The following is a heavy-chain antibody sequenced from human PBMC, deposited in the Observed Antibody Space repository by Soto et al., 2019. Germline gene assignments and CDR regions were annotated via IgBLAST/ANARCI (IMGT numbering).Heavy chain of an antibody. V-gene: IGHV5-51*01. CDR3: ASVYCSGTTCYEFYS. CDR2: IYPGDSDT. D-gene: IGHD2-2*01. J-gene: IGHJ5*01. Sequence: PGESLKISCKGSGYSFTSYWIGWVRQMPGKGLEWMGIIYPGDSDTRYSPSFQGQVTISADKSISTAYLQWSSLKASDTAMYYCASVYCSGTTCYEFYSRAQRTPVPVS. CDR1: GYSFTSYW.